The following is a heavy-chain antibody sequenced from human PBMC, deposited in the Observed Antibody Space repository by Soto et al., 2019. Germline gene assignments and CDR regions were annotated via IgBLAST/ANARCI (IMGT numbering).Heavy chain of an antibody. D-gene: IGHD3-22*01. CDR3: ARALNYYDSSGRLYFDY. CDR1: GGSISSYY. V-gene: IGHV4-59*01. J-gene: IGHJ4*02. CDR2: IYYSGST. Sequence: NPSETLSLTCTVSGGSISSYYWSWIRQPPGKGLEWIGYIYYSGSTNYNPSLKSRVTISVDTSKNQFSLKLSSVTAADTAVYYCARALNYYDSSGRLYFDYWGQGTLVTVSS.